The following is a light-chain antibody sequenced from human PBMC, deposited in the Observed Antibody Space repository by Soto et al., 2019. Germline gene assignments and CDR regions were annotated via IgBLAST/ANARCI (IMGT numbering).Light chain of an antibody. V-gene: IGLV2-14*01. CDR3: SSYTSSSTLV. Sequence: QSALTQPASVSGSPGQSITISCSGTTSDVGGYNLVSWYQQHTAKAPKLMIYEVSNRPSGISNRFSGSKSGNTASLTLSGLQAEDEADYYCSSYTSSSTLVFGGGTQLTVL. J-gene: IGLJ2*01. CDR1: TSDVGGYNL. CDR2: EVS.